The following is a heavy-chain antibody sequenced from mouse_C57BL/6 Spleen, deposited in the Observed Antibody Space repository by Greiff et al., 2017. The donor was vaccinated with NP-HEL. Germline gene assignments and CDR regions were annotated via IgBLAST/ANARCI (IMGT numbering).Heavy chain of an antibody. Sequence: EVQLQQSGPGLVKPSQSLSLTCSVTGYSITSGYYWNWIRQFPGNKLEWMGYISYDGSNNYNPSLKNRISITRDTSKNQFFLKLNSVTTEDTATYYCARDPLYGSSYYWYFDVWGTGTTVTVSS. CDR2: ISYDGSN. CDR1: GYSITSGYY. V-gene: IGHV3-6*01. J-gene: IGHJ1*03. D-gene: IGHD1-1*01. CDR3: ARDPLYGSSYYWYFDV.